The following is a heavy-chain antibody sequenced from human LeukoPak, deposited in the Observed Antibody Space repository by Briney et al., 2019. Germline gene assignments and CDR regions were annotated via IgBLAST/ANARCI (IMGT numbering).Heavy chain of an antibody. Sequence: SETLSLTCTVSGGSISSSSYYWGWIRQPPGKGLEWIGSIHYSGSTYYNPSLKSRVTVSIDTSKNQFSLKLSSVTAADTAVFYCANVPVAGTPLPYWGQGTLVTVSS. CDR1: GGSISSSSYY. D-gene: IGHD6-19*01. CDR3: ANVPVAGTPLPY. V-gene: IGHV4-39*07. CDR2: IHYSGST. J-gene: IGHJ4*02.